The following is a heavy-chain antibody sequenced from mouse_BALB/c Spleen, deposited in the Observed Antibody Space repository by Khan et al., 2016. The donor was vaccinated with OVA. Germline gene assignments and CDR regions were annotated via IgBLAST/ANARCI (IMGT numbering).Heavy chain of an antibody. J-gene: IGHJ4*01. V-gene: IGHV3-2*02. D-gene: IGHD1-1*01. CDR2: ISYSGTT. Sequence: EVQLVESGPGLVKPSQSLSLTCTVTGYSITRNYAWNWIRQFPGNKLEWMGYISYSGTTTYNPSLKSRVSITRDTSKNQFFLQLNSVTTEDTATYYGARGNYYGYALDYWGQGTSVTVSS. CDR1: GYSITRNYA. CDR3: ARGNYYGYALDY.